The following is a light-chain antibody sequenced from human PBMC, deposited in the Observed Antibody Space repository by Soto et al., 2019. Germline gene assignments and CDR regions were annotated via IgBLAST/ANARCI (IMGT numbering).Light chain of an antibody. Sequence: VMTQSPATLSLSPGERATLSCRGSQSVSNNLAWYQQKNGQAPSILIYGESNRDTGIPDRLSGGGSGTELNLTISRLQSEDFAVYYCQQYNNWTRTFGQGTKVDIK. V-gene: IGKV3D-15*01. CDR3: QQYNNWTRT. J-gene: IGKJ1*01. CDR2: GES. CDR1: QSVSNN.